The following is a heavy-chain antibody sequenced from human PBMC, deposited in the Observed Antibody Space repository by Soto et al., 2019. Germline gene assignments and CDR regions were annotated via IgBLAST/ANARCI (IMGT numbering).Heavy chain of an antibody. CDR1: GGSFSGYY. CDR2: INHSGST. J-gene: IGHJ4*02. V-gene: IGHV4-34*01. CDR3: ARLRMQVLTGYFSPYYFDY. Sequence: PSETLSLTCAVYGGSFSGYYWSWIRQPPGKGLEWIGEINHSGSTNYNPSLKSRVTISVDTSKNQFSLKLSSVTAADTAVYYCARLRMQVLTGYFSPYYFDYWGQGTLVTVSS. D-gene: IGHD3-9*01.